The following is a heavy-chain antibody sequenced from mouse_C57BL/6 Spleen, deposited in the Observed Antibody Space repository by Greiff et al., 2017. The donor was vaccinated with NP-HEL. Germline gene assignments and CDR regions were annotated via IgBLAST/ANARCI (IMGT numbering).Heavy chain of an antibody. V-gene: IGHV1-42*01. Sequence: VQLQQSGPELVKPGASVKISCKASGYSFTGYYMNWVKQSPEKSLEWIGEINPSTGGTTYNQKFKDKATLTVDKSSSTAYLQLNRLTSEYSPVLYCEREGFYGSSYDYWGKGTTLTVSS. D-gene: IGHD1-1*01. CDR3: EREGFYGSSYDY. J-gene: IGHJ2*01. CDR2: INPSTGGT. CDR1: GYSFTGYY.